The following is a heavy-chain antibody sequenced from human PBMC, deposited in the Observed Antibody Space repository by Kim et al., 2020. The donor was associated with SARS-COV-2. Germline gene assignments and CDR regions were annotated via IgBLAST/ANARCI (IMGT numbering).Heavy chain of an antibody. CDR1: GGSFSGYY. D-gene: IGHD3-10*01. J-gene: IGHJ4*01. CDR3: ARLNYYGSGSYYRAYGY. CDR2: INHSGST. V-gene: IGHV4-34*01. Sequence: SETLSLTCAVYGGSFSGYYWSWIRQPPGKGLEWIGEINHSGSTNYNPSLKSRVTISVDTSKNQFSLKLSSVTAADTAVYYCARLNYYGSGSYYRAYGYWG.